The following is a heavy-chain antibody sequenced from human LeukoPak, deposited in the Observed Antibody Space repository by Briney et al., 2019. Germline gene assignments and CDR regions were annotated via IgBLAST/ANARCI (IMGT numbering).Heavy chain of an antibody. CDR2: ISGSGLST. CDR3: AKPRYCSTTSCSSYGFDV. Sequence: PGGSLRLSCAPSGFNFNTFALNWVRQAPGKGLQWVSSISGSGLSTYYADSVKGRFTISRDNSKNTLFLQLSRLTPEDTATYYCAKPRYCSTTSCSSYGFDVWGQGTTVTVSS. V-gene: IGHV3-23*01. D-gene: IGHD2-2*01. CDR1: GFNFNTFA. J-gene: IGHJ6*02.